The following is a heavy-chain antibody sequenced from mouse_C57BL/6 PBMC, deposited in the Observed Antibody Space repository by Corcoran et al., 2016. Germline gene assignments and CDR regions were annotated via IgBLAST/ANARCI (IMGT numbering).Heavy chain of an antibody. CDR2: INPNNGGT. J-gene: IGHJ2*01. Sequence: EVQLQQSGPELVKPGASVKISCKASGYTFTDYYMNWVKQSHGKSLEWIGDINPNNGGTIYNQKFKGKATLTVDKSSSTAYMELRSLTSEDTAVYYCARRGLYYGSSYYFDYWGQGTTLTVSS. D-gene: IGHD1-1*01. CDR1: GYTFTDYY. CDR3: ARRGLYYGSSYYFDY. V-gene: IGHV1-26*01.